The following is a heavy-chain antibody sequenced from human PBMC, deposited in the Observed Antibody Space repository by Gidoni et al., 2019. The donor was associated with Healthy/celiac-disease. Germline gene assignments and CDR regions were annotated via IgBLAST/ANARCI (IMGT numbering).Heavy chain of an antibody. Sequence: QVQLVQSGAEVKKPGASVKVSCKASGYTFTSYAMHWVRQAPGQRLEWMGWINAGNGNTKYSQKFQGRVTITRDTSASTAYMELSSLRSEDTAVYYCARDPAQGEWLRGYFDYWGQGTLVTVSS. CDR1: GYTFTSYA. V-gene: IGHV1-3*01. J-gene: IGHJ4*02. CDR2: INAGNGNT. D-gene: IGHD5-12*01. CDR3: ARDPAQGEWLRGYFDY.